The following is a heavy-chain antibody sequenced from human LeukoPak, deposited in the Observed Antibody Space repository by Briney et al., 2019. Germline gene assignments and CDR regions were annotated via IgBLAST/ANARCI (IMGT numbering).Heavy chain of an antibody. CDR3: ARGDGDCSSTSCYADGYYFDY. CDR1: GGSISSGGYS. CDR2: IYHSGST. Sequence: SETLSLTCAVSGGSISSGGYSWSWIRQPPGRGLEWIGYIYHSGSTYYNPSLKSRVTISVDRSKNQFSLELSSVTAADTAVYYCARGDGDCSSTSCYADGYYFDYWGQGTLVTVSS. J-gene: IGHJ4*02. V-gene: IGHV4-30-2*01. D-gene: IGHD2-2*01.